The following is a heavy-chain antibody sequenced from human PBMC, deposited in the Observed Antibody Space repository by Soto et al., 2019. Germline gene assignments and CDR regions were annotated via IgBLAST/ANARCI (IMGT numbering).Heavy chain of an antibody. D-gene: IGHD1-26*01. Sequence: QVQLVQSGAEVKKPGASVKVSCKASGYTFTSYGFIWVRQAPGQGLEWMGWISAYNGNTNYAQKVQGRVTMTTDTSQTTAYLELRSLRSDDTAVYYCASDRGSYALDYWGQGTLVTVSS. V-gene: IGHV1-18*01. CDR3: ASDRGSYALDY. CDR2: ISAYNGNT. CDR1: GYTFTSYG. J-gene: IGHJ4*02.